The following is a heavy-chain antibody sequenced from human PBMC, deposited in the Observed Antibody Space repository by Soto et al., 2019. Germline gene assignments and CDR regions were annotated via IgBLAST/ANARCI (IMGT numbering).Heavy chain of an antibody. CDR3: ARGLYGSADF. Sequence: EASVKVSCKASGYTFNIHAIHWVRQAPGQRLEWMGWINGGDGKTEYSQTFQGRLTLTRDTSTTTVYMELNTLTSEDTAVYYCARGLYGSADFWGQGTLVTVSS. V-gene: IGHV1-3*01. CDR1: GYTFNIHA. D-gene: IGHD3-10*01. J-gene: IGHJ4*02. CDR2: INGGDGKT.